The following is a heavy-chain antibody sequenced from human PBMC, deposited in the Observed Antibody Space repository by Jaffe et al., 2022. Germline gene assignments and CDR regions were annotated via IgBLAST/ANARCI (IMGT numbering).Heavy chain of an antibody. CDR3: ARDPEKYCSGGSCFGNYFDY. J-gene: IGHJ4*02. D-gene: IGHD2-15*01. Sequence: EVQLVESGGGLVQPGGSLRLSCAASGFTFSSYSMNWVRQAPGKGLEWVSYISSSSSTIYYADSVKGRFTISRDNAKNSLYLQMNSLRAEDTAVYYCARDPEKYCSGGSCFGNYFDYWGQGTLVTVSS. CDR1: GFTFSSYS. V-gene: IGHV3-48*01. CDR2: ISSSSSTI.